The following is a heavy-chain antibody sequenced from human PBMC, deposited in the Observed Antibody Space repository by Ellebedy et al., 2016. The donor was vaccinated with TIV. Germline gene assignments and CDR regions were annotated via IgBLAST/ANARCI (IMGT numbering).Heavy chain of an antibody. CDR2: INHSGST. CDR3: ARGSHDMRVIVITWDAFDI. D-gene: IGHD3-22*01. CDR1: GRSFSGYY. V-gene: IGHV4-34*01. J-gene: IGHJ3*02. Sequence: SETLSLTCAVYGRSFSGYYWSWIRQPQGKGLEWIGKINHSGSTNYNPSLKSRVTISVDTSKNQFSLNLSSVTAEDTAVQYCARGSHDMRVIVITWDAFDIWGRGTMVTVSS.